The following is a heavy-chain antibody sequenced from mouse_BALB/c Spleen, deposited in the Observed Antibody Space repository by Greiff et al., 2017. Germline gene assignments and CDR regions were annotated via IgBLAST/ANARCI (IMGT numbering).Heavy chain of an antibody. D-gene: IGHD1-1*01. CDR2: IRNKANGNTT. J-gene: IGHJ1*01. CDR3: ARTNYYGSSYEGYWYFDV. CDR1: GFTFTDYY. V-gene: IGHV7-3*02. Sequence: EVQGVESGGGLVQPGGSLRLSCATSGFTFTDYYMSWVRQPPGKALEWLGFIRNKANGNTTEYSASVKGRFTISRDNSQSILYLQMNTLRAEDSATYYCARTNYYGSSYEGYWYFDVWGAGTTVTVSS.